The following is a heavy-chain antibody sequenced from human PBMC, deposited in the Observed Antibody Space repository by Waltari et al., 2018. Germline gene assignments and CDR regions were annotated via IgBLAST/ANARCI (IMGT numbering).Heavy chain of an antibody. CDR2: IYWNDDK. CDR1: GFSPSTSGVG. V-gene: IGHV2-5*01. CDR3: AHTRNWFDP. J-gene: IGHJ5*02. D-gene: IGHD6-6*01. Sequence: QITLKESGPTLVTPTQTLTLTCTFSGFSPSTSGVGVGWIRQPPGKALEWLALIYWNDDKRYSPSLKSRLTITKDTSKNQVVLTMTNMDPVDTATYYCAHTRNWFDPWGQGTLVTVSS.